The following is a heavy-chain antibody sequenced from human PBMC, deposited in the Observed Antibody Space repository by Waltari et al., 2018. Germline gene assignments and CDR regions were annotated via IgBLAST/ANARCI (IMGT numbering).Heavy chain of an antibody. CDR1: GGTFSSYT. J-gene: IGHJ3*02. CDR2: IIPILGIA. CDR3: ARHPIAVAGAFDI. Sequence: QVQLVQSGAEVKKPGSSVKVSCKASGGTFSSYTISWVRQAPGQGLEWMGRIIPILGIANYAQKFKGRVTITADKSTSTAYMELSSLRSEDTAVYYCARHPIAVAGAFDIWGQGTMVTVSS. V-gene: IGHV1-69*02. D-gene: IGHD6-19*01.